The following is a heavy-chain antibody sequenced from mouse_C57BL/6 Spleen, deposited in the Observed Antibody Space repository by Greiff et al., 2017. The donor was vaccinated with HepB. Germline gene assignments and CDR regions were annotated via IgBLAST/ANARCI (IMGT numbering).Heavy chain of an antibody. CDR1: GFTFSDYY. Sequence: EVHLVESGGGLVQPGGSLKLSCAASGFTFSDYYMYWVRQTPEKRLEWVAYISNGGGSTYYPDTVKGRFTISRDNAKNTLYLQMSRLKSEDTAMYYCARRGITTVVDWYFDVWGTGTTVTVSS. CDR2: ISNGGGST. D-gene: IGHD1-1*01. J-gene: IGHJ1*03. CDR3: ARRGITTVVDWYFDV. V-gene: IGHV5-12*01.